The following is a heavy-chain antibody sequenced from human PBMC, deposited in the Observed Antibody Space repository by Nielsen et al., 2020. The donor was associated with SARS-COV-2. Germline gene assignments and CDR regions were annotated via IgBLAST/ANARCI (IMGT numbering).Heavy chain of an antibody. D-gene: IGHD1-7*01. J-gene: IGHJ6*02. Sequence: ASVKVSCKASGYTFTGYYMHWVRQAPGQGLEWMGWINPNSGGTNYAQKFQGRVTMTRDTSISTAYMELSRLRSDDTAVYYCARVELPPSYYYYGMDVWGQVTTVTVSS. CDR1: GYTFTGYY. CDR3: ARVELPPSYYYYGMDV. V-gene: IGHV1-2*02. CDR2: INPNSGGT.